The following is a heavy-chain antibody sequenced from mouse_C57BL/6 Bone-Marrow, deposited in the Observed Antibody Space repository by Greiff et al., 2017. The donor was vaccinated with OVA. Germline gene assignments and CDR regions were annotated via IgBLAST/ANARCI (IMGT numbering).Heavy chain of an antibody. V-gene: IGHV1-67*01. CDR3: RPNGYYAYFDY. Sequence: VQLQQSGPELVRPGVSVKISCKGSGYTFTDYAMHWVKQSHAKSLEWIGVISTYYGDASYNQKFKDKATMTVDKSSSTAYMQLARLTSEDSAVYYSRPNGYYAYFDYWGQGTTLTVSA. J-gene: IGHJ2*01. CDR1: GYTFTDYA. CDR2: ISTYYGDA. D-gene: IGHD2-3*01.